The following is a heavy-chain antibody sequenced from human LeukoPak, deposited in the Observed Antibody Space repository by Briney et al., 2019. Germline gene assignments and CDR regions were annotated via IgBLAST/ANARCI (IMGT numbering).Heavy chain of an antibody. CDR2: ISSSSSYI. Sequence: GGSLRPSCAASGFTFSSYSMNWVRQAPGKGLEWVSSISSSSSYIYYADSVKGRFTISRDNAQNSLYLQMNSLRAEDTAVYYCARDYYDSSGYYVLFQHWGQGTLVTVSS. V-gene: IGHV3-21*01. J-gene: IGHJ1*01. D-gene: IGHD3-22*01. CDR3: ARDYYDSSGYYVLFQH. CDR1: GFTFSSYS.